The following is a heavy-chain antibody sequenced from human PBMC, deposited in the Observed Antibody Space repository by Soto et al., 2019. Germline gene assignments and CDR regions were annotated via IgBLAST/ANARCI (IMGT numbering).Heavy chain of an antibody. D-gene: IGHD1-26*01. J-gene: IGHJ4*02. CDR1: GGTFSSYA. CDR3: AREGGSGAKFNY. V-gene: IGHV1-69*01. CDR2: IIPIFGTA. Sequence: QVQLVQSGAEVKKPGSSVKVSCKASGGTFSSYAISWVRQAPGQGLEWMGGIIPIFGTANYAQKFQGRVTITAEESTSTAYVELRSLRSEDTAVYYCAREGGSGAKFNYWGQGTLVTVSS.